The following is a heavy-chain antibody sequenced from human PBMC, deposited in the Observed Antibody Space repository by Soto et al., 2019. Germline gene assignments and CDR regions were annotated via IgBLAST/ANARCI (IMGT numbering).Heavy chain of an antibody. D-gene: IGHD6-13*01. Sequence: GGSLRLSCAASGFTFSSYAMRWVRQAPGKGLEWVSAISGSGGSTYYADSVKGRFTISRDNSKNTLYLQMNSLRAEDTAVYYCARLKSAAAGMDVWGQGTTVTVSS. CDR2: ISGSGGST. V-gene: IGHV3-23*01. J-gene: IGHJ6*02. CDR3: ARLKSAAAGMDV. CDR1: GFTFSSYA.